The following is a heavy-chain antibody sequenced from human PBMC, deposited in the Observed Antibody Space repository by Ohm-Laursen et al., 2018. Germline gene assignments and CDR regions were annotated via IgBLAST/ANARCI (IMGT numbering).Heavy chain of an antibody. V-gene: IGHV3-7*01. D-gene: IGHD5-12*01. CDR2: IKQDGGEK. CDR1: DFTVSGAW. CDR3: ARDVAHGGYGFGMDV. J-gene: IGHJ6*02. Sequence: SLRLSCAASDFTVSGAWTSWVRQTPGKGLEWVANIKQDGGEKNFADSVKGRFTISRDNAKNSLYLQMNSLRAEDTAVYYCARDVAHGGYGFGMDVWGQETTVTVSS.